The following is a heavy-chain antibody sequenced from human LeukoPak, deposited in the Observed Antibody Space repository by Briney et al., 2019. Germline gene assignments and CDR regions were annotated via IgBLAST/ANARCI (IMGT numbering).Heavy chain of an antibody. D-gene: IGHD2-8*01. V-gene: IGHV4-61*02. Sequence: SETLSLTCTVSGGSISSGSCYWSWIRQPAGKGLEWIGRIYTSGSTNYNPSLKSRVTISVDTSKNQFSLKLSSVTAADTAVYYCARDLILWGQGTLVTVSS. CDR2: IYTSGST. J-gene: IGHJ4*02. CDR1: GGSISSGSCY. CDR3: ARDLIL.